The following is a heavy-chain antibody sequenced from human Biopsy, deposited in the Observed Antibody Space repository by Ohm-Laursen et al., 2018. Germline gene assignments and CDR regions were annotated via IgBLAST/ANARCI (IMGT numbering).Heavy chain of an antibody. D-gene: IGHD2-2*01. Sequence: ASVKVSCNVSGYTFTTYDINWVRQATGQGLEWIGWMNPNTGNTGFAQKFQGRITMTRNTSISTAYMELSSLKSDDTAVYYCARGRRHCSGTCSRWYFDLWGRGTLVTVSS. CDR1: GYTFTTYD. V-gene: IGHV1-8*01. CDR2: MNPNTGNT. J-gene: IGHJ2*01. CDR3: ARGRRHCSGTCSRWYFDL.